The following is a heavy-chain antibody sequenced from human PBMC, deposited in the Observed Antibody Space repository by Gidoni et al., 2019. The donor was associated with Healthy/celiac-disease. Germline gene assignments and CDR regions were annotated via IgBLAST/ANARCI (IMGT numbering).Heavy chain of an antibody. D-gene: IGHD6-6*01. CDR2: ISSSSSYI. CDR3: ASQDWGIAAPI. V-gene: IGHV3-21*01. Sequence: EVQLVESGGGLVKPGGSLRLSCAASGFTFSSYSMNWVRQAPGKGLEWVSSISSSSSYIYYADSVKGRFTISRDNAKNSLYLQMNSLRAEDTAVYYCASQDWGIAAPIWGQGTLVTVSS. J-gene: IGHJ4*02. CDR1: GFTFSSYS.